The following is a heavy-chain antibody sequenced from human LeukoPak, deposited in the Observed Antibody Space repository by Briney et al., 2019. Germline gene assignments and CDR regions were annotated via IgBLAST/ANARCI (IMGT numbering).Heavy chain of an antibody. CDR1: GGSVSSGSYH. Sequence: SETLSLTCTVSGGSVSSGSYHWSWIRQPAGKGLEWIGRIYTNGITHYNPSLKSRVTMSIDTSKNQFSLKLSSVTAADTAVYHCARDPVGHCSGGSCPPGYYYGMDVWGQGTTVTVSS. V-gene: IGHV4-61*02. J-gene: IGHJ6*02. CDR2: IYTNGIT. CDR3: ARDPVGHCSGGSCPPGYYYGMDV. D-gene: IGHD2-15*01.